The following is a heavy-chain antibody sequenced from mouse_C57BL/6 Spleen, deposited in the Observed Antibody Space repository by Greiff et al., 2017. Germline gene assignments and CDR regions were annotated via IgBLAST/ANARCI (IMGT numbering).Heavy chain of an antibody. V-gene: IGHV3-6*01. CDR3: ASGIYYYGSSGYFDV. CDR2: ISYDGSN. Sequence: EVQLQQSGPGLVKPSQSLSLTCSVTGYSITSGYYWNWIRQFPGNKLEWMGYISYDGSNNYNPSLKNRISITRDTSKNLFFLKLNSVSTEDTATYYCASGIYYYGSSGYFDVWGTGTTVTVSS. CDR1: GYSITSGYY. J-gene: IGHJ1*03. D-gene: IGHD1-1*01.